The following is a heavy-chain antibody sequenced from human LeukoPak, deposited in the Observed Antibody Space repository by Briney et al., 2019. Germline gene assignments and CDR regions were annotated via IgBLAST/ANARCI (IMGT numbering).Heavy chain of an antibody. J-gene: IGHJ6*03. CDR2: IIPIFGTA. D-gene: IGHD3-3*01. CDR1: GGTFSSYA. CDR3: ASLDFWSGYYASPYYYYYMDV. V-gene: IGHV1-69*13. Sequence: SVKVSCKASGGTFSSYAISWVRQAPGQGLEWMGGIIPIFGTANYAQKFQSRVTITADESTSTAYMELSSLRSEDTAVYYCASLDFWSGYYASPYYYYYMDVWGKGTTVTVSS.